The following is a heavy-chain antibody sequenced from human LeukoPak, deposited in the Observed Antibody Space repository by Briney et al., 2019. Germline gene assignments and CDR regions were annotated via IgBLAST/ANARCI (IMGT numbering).Heavy chain of an antibody. V-gene: IGHV1-69*13. CDR3: ARRITMVRGVTTDNWFDP. CDR1: GGTFSSYA. J-gene: IGHJ5*02. D-gene: IGHD3-10*01. CDR2: IIPIFGTA. Sequence: ASVKVSCKASGGTFSSYAISWVRQAPGQGLEWMGGIIPIFGTANYAQKFQGGVTITADESTSTAYMELCSLRSEDTAVYYCARRITMVRGVTTDNWFDPWGQGTLVTVSS.